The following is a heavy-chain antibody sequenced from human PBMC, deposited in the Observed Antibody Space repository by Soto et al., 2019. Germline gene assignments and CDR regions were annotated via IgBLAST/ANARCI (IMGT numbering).Heavy chain of an antibody. Sequence: SETLSLTCTVSGGSISSSSYYWGWIRQPPGKGLEWIGSIYYSGSTYYNPSLKSRVTISVDTSKNQFSLKVSSVTAADTAVYYCASNDFWSGLPSTYYYYGMDVWGQGTTVTVSS. J-gene: IGHJ6*02. CDR2: IYYSGST. D-gene: IGHD3-3*01. CDR3: ASNDFWSGLPSTYYYYGMDV. V-gene: IGHV4-39*01. CDR1: GGSISSSSYY.